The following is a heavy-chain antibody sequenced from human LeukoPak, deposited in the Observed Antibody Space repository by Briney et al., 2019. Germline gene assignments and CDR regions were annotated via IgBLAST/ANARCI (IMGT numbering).Heavy chain of an antibody. V-gene: IGHV4-4*07. CDR1: GGSISSYY. CDR2: IYTSGST. Sequence: SETLSLTCTVSGGSISSYYWSWIRQPAGKGLEWIGRIYTSGSTNYNPSLKSRVTISVDTSKNQFSLKLSSVTAADTAVYYCARIVIVGATITFDYWGQGTLVTVSS. D-gene: IGHD1-26*01. CDR3: ARIVIVGATITFDY. J-gene: IGHJ4*02.